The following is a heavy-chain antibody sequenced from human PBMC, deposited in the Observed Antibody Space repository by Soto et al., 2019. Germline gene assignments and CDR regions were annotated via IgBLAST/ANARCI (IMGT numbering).Heavy chain of an antibody. CDR2: IRAYNGNT. J-gene: IGHJ6*02. V-gene: IGHV1-18*01. CDR1: GYTFTSYG. Sequence: QVQLVQSGAEVKKPGASVKGSCKASGYTFTSYGISWVRQAPGQGLEWMGWIRAYNGNTNYAQTLQGRVTKTADTSTSIAYMELRSLSSAVTAVYYCARDRPSMDVWGQGTMVTVSS. CDR3: ARDRPSMDV.